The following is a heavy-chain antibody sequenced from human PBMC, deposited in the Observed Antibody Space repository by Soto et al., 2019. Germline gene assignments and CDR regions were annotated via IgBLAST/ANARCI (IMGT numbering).Heavy chain of an antibody. Sequence: GESLKISCKGSGYSFTNYWITWVRQMPGKGLEWLGRVDPTDSYSNYSPSFQGHVTISADKSISTAYLQWSSLKASDTAMYYCATKGIGDYWGQGTLVTVSS. CDR2: VDPTDSYS. CDR1: GYSFTNYW. D-gene: IGHD2-21*01. J-gene: IGHJ4*02. CDR3: ATKGIGDY. V-gene: IGHV5-10-1*01.